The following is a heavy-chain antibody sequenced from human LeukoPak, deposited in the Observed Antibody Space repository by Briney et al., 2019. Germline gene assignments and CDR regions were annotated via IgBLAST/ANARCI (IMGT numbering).Heavy chain of an antibody. Sequence: GVSLRLSCAASGFTFSSYSMNWVRQAPGKGLEGVSSISSSSSYIYYADSVKGRFTISRDNAKTSLYLQMNSLRAEDTAVYYCAREGQLQPLDYWGQGTLVTVSS. CDR2: ISSSSSYI. CDR1: GFTFSSYS. D-gene: IGHD5-18*01. J-gene: IGHJ4*02. V-gene: IGHV3-21*01. CDR3: AREGQLQPLDY.